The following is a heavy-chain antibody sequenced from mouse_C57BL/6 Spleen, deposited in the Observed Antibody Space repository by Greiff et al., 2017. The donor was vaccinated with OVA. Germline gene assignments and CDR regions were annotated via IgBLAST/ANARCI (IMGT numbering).Heavy chain of an antibody. CDR2: ISYDGSN. CDR1: GYSITSGYY. Sequence: EVKLQESGPGLVKPSQSLSLTCSVTGYSITSGYYWNWIRQFPGNKLEWMGYISYDGSNNYNPSLKNRISITRDTSKNQFFLKLNSVTTEDTATYYCARVDYDYVDYWGQGTTLTVSS. V-gene: IGHV3-6*01. J-gene: IGHJ2*01. D-gene: IGHD2-4*01. CDR3: ARVDYDYVDY.